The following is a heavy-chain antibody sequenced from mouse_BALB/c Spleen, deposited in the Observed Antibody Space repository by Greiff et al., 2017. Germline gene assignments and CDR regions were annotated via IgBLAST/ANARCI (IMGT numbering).Heavy chain of an antibody. Sequence: EVQLVESGPELVKPGASVKISCKASGYSFTGYFMNWVMQSHGKSLEWIGRINPYNGDTFYNQKFKGKATLTVDKSSSTAHMELRSLASEDSAVYYCARGNRPTNWYFDVWGAGTTVTVSS. D-gene: IGHD2-10*01. CDR2: INPYNGDT. CDR3: ARGNRPTNWYFDV. CDR1: GYSFTGYF. J-gene: IGHJ1*01. V-gene: IGHV1-20*02.